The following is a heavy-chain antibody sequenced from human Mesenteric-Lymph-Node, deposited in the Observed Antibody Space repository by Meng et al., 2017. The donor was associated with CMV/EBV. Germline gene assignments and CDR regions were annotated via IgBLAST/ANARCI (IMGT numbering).Heavy chain of an antibody. CDR2: ISNSGNTI. D-gene: IGHD3-3*01. Sequence: GESLKISCAASGFTFSDYYMSWIRQAPGKGLEWVSYISNSGNTIYYADSVQGRFTISRDNAKNSLYLQMNSLRAGDTAVYYCARSPHYDFWSGFPHCFDYWGQGALVTVSS. J-gene: IGHJ4*02. V-gene: IGHV3-11*04. CDR1: GFTFSDYY. CDR3: ARSPHYDFWSGFPHCFDY.